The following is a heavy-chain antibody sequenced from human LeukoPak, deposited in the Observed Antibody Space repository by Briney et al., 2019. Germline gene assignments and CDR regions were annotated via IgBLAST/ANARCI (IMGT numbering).Heavy chain of an antibody. J-gene: IGHJ4*02. Sequence: PSETLSLTCAVYGGSFSGYYWSWIRQPPGKGLEWIGEINHSGSTNYNPSLKSRVTISADTSKNQFSLKLSSVTAADTAVYYCALGTMGIDCWGQGTLVTVSS. D-gene: IGHD4/OR15-4a*01. CDR2: INHSGST. CDR3: ALGTMGIDC. V-gene: IGHV4-34*01. CDR1: GGSFSGYY.